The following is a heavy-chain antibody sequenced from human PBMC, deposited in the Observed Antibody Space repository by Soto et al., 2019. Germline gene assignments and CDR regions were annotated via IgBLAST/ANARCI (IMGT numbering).Heavy chain of an antibody. V-gene: IGHV4-39*01. J-gene: IGHJ4*01. CDR1: GGPINSRAYY. CDR3: ARQNPLSGYGYGLGGYYFD. D-gene: IGHD5-18*01. Sequence: PSETLSLTCTVAGGPINSRAYYWGWIRQPPGKGLEWIGTIYYSGSTSYNPPLKSRVTISVDTSKNQFSLKLTSVTAADTSVYYCARQNPLSGYGYGLGGYYFD. CDR2: IYYSGST.